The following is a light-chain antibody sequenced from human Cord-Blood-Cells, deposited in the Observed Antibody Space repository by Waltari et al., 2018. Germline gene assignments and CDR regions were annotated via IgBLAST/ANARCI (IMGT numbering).Light chain of an antibody. CDR1: SSAVGGYNY. J-gene: IGLJ1*01. CDR2: EVS. Sequence: QSALTQPPSASGSPGQSVTIPCTGTSSAVGGYNYVSWYQQHPGKAPKLMIYEVSKRPSGVPDRFSGSKSGNTASLTVSGLQAEDEADYYCSSYAGSNIVFGTGTKVTVL. V-gene: IGLV2-8*01. CDR3: SSYAGSNIV.